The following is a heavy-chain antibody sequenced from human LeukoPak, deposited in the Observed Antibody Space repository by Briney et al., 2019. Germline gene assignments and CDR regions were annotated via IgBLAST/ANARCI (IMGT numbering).Heavy chain of an antibody. CDR2: ISPSGSTI. J-gene: IGHJ4*02. D-gene: IGHD1-26*01. CDR3: AREGSGSYYLDY. Sequence: GGSLRLSCAASGFTFSSYELNWVRRAPGKGLEWVSFISPSGSTIYYADSVKGRFTISRDNAKNSLHLQMNSLRAEDTAVYYCAREGSGSYYLDYWGQGTLVTVSS. CDR1: GFTFSSYE. V-gene: IGHV3-48*03.